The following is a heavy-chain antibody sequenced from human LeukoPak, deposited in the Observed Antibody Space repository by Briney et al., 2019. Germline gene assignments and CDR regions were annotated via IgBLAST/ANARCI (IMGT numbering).Heavy chain of an antibody. CDR3: AKDMDSSSHGDY. D-gene: IGHD6-13*01. V-gene: IGHV3-23*01. J-gene: IGHJ4*02. Sequence: GGSLRLSCAASGFTFSSYAMSWVRQAPGKELEWVSAISGSGGSTYYADSVKGRFTISRDNSKNTLYLQMNSLRAEDTAVYYCAKDMDSSSHGDYWGQGTLVTVSS. CDR2: ISGSGGST. CDR1: GFTFSSYA.